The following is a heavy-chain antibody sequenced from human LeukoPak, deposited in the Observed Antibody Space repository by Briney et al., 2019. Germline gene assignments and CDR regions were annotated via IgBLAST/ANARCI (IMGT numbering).Heavy chain of an antibody. J-gene: IGHJ4*02. CDR2: IDHSGST. D-gene: IGHD4-17*01. CDR3: ARAFYGDYAEFDY. V-gene: IGHV4-39*07. Sequence: SETLSLTCTVSGGSISSSSYYWGWIRQPPGKGLEWIGEIDHSGSTNYNPSLKSRVTISVDRANNQFSLKLSSVTAADTAVYYCARAFYGDYAEFDYWGQGTLVTVSS. CDR1: GGSISSSSYY.